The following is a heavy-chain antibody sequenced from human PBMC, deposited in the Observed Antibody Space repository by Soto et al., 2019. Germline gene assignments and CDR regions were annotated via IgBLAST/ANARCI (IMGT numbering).Heavy chain of an antibody. CDR1: GYTFTNYA. CDR2: ISAYNGNT. J-gene: IGHJ4*02. D-gene: IGHD3-9*01. V-gene: IGHV1-18*01. CDR3: ARRRDVLFFDWLYFDY. Sequence: QVQLVQSGVEVKKPGASVKVSCKASGYTFTNYAIIWVRQAPGQGLEWRGWISAYNGNTNYAQKFQGRVTMTTDTSTTTAYMELRSLRSDDTAVFYCARRRDVLFFDWLYFDYWGQGTLVTVSS.